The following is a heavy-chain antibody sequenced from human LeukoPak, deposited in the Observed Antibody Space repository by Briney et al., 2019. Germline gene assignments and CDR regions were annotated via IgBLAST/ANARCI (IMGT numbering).Heavy chain of an antibody. CDR3: ARGVVTNTWYFDL. Sequence: SQTLSLTCTVSGGSISSGSYYWSWIRQPAGKGLEWIGRIYTSGSTYYNPSLKSRVTISIDTSKNQFSLKLSSVTAADTAVYFCARGVVTNTWYFDLWGRGTLVTVSS. J-gene: IGHJ2*01. V-gene: IGHV4-61*02. D-gene: IGHD2-2*01. CDR2: IYTSGST. CDR1: GGSISSGSYY.